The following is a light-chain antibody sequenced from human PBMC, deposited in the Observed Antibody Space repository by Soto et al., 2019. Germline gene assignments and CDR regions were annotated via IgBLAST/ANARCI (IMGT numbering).Light chain of an antibody. J-gene: IGLJ1*01. CDR1: SSDVGSFNF. Sequence: QSALTQPASVSGSPGQSITISCTRTSSDVGSFNFVSWYQQHPGKVPKVMIYEVSKRPSGVSDRFSGSKSGNTASLTISGRQAEDEADYYCCSDAGRSTYVFGTGTKLTVL. CDR2: EVS. CDR3: CSDAGRSTYV. V-gene: IGLV2-23*02.